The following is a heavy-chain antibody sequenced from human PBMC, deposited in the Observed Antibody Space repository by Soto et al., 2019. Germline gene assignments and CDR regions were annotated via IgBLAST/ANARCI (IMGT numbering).Heavy chain of an antibody. Sequence: TSETLSLTCTVSGGSISSYSWSWIRQPPGKGLEWIGYIYHSGSTYYNPSLKSRVTISVDRSKNQFSLKLSSVAAADTAVYYCARGSPVATDYWGQGTLVTVSS. J-gene: IGHJ4*02. CDR2: IYHSGST. CDR3: ARGSPVATDY. CDR1: GGSISSYS. V-gene: IGHV4-30-2*01. D-gene: IGHD2-21*02.